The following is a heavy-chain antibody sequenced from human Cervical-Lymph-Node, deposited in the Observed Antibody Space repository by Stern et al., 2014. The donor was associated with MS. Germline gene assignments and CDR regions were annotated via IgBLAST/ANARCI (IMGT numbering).Heavy chain of an antibody. CDR3: ATTRWGLFTWNWFDP. Sequence: VQLVESGPGLVKPSQTLSLTCTVSGGSISSSGYYWSWIRQPADKGLEWIGRIHDSGSTYYNPSLTSRVTISMDTAKNHFSLKRPFAAAADTAVYYCATTRWGLFTWNWFDPWGQGTLVTVSS. V-gene: IGHV4-61*02. J-gene: IGHJ5*02. CDR2: IHDSGST. D-gene: IGHD2-21*01. CDR1: GGSISSSGYY.